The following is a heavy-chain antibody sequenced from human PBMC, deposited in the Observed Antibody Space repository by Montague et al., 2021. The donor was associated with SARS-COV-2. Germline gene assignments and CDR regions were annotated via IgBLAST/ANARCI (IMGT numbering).Heavy chain of an antibody. Sequence: SLRLPCAASGFAFSSYAMSWVRQAPGKGLEWVSAISGSGGSTYYADSVKGRFTISRDNSKNTLYLQMNSLRAEDTAVYYCAKTLMTTVTTWAFDIWGQGTMVTVSS. J-gene: IGHJ3*02. V-gene: IGHV3-23*01. CDR1: GFAFSSYA. D-gene: IGHD4-17*01. CDR3: AKTLMTTVTTWAFDI. CDR2: ISGSGGST.